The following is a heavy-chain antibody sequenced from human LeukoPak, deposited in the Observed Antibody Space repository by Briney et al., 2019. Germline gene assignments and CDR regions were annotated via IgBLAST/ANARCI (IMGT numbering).Heavy chain of an antibody. CDR3: AKGGIVVVITADY. CDR2: ISGSGGST. D-gene: IGHD3-22*01. V-gene: IGHV3-23*01. Sequence: GGSLTLSCAPSGFTFSSYSMSWVRQAPGNGLEWVSAISGSGGSTYYADSVKGRFTISRDNSKNTLYLQMNSRRAEETAVYYCAKGGIVVVITADYWGQGTLVTVSS. CDR1: GFTFSSYS. J-gene: IGHJ4*02.